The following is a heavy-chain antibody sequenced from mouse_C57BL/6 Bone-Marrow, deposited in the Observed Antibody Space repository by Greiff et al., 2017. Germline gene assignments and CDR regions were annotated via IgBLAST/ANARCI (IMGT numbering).Heavy chain of an antibody. CDR2: IRNKANGYTT. CDR1: GFTFTDYY. CDR3: ARNGYSSLLYAMDY. D-gene: IGHD2-3*01. J-gene: IGHJ4*01. Sequence: EVKLMESGGGLVQPGGSLSLSCAASGFTFTDYYMSWVRQPPGKALEWLGFIRNKANGYTTEYSASVKGRFTISRDNSQSILYLQMNALRAEDSATYYCARNGYSSLLYAMDYWGQGTSVTVSS. V-gene: IGHV7-3*01.